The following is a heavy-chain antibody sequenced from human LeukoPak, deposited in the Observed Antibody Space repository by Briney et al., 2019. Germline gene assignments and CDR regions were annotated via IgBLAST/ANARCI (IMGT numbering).Heavy chain of an antibody. D-gene: IGHD3-3*01. Sequence: GGSLRLSCAASGFTFSSYAMSWVRQAPGKGLKWVSAISGSGGSTYYADPVKGRFTISRDNSKNTLYLQMNSLRAEDTAVYYCAKDGATPYYDFWSGHQCYFDYWGQGTLVTVSS. CDR3: AKDGATPYYDFWSGHQCYFDY. CDR1: GFTFSSYA. J-gene: IGHJ4*02. CDR2: ISGSGGST. V-gene: IGHV3-23*01.